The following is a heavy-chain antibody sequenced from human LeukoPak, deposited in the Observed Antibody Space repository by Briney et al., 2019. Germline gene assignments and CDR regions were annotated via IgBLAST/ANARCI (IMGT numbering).Heavy chain of an antibody. V-gene: IGHV4-39*07. D-gene: IGHD5-12*01. CDR2: IYYSGST. CDR3: ARTSGYTYFDY. CDR1: GGSISSDSYY. Sequence: NTSETLSLTCTVSGGSISSDSYYWAWIRQPPGKGLEWIASIYYSGSTYYNPSLKSRVTISVDTSRNQFSLELNSVTAADTAVYYCARTSGYTYFDYWGQGTLVTVSS. J-gene: IGHJ4*02.